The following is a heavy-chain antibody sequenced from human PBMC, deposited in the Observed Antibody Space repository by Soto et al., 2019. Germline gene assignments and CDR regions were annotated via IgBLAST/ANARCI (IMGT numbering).Heavy chain of an antibody. CDR1: GGSISSSNW. Sequence: PSETLSLTCAVSGGSISSSNWWSWVRQPPGKGLEWIGEIYHSGSTNYNPSPKSRVTISVDKSKNQFSLKLSSVTAADTAVYYCRVYDILSPDAFDIWGQGTMVTVS. CDR3: RVYDILSPDAFDI. CDR2: IYHSGST. V-gene: IGHV4-4*02. D-gene: IGHD3-9*01. J-gene: IGHJ3*02.